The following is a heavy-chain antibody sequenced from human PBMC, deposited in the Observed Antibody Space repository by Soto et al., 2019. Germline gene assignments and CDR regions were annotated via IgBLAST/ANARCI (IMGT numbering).Heavy chain of an antibody. J-gene: IGHJ4*02. Sequence: EVQLVESGGDLVQPGGSLRLSCAASGFTFSSYWMTWVRQAPGRGLEWVANIKQDGSQQYYMESVKGRFSISRDNANNSLYLQMHYMRDDDTAVYYCARDVSGGQGALGYWGQGTLVTVSS. CDR3: ARDVSGGQGALGY. CDR1: GFTFSSYW. D-gene: IGHD7-27*01. V-gene: IGHV3-7*04. CDR2: IKQDGSQQ.